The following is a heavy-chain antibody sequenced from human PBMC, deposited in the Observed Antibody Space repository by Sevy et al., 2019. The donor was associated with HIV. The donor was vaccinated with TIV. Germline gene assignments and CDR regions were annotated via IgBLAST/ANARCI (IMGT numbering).Heavy chain of an antibody. V-gene: IGHV3-23*01. CDR3: AKGGWGHYDPDEIGYYFYYYNMDV. CDR2: ISGSGTRT. Sequence: GGSLRLSCAVSGFSFDSYGMTWVRQAPGKGLEWVSGISGSGTRTYYADSVKGRFIISRDNSKNTLYLQMNSFRSEDTAIYYCAKGGWGHYDPDEIGYYFYYYNMDVWGKGTTVTVSS. CDR1: GFSFDSYG. D-gene: IGHD3-22*01. J-gene: IGHJ6*03.